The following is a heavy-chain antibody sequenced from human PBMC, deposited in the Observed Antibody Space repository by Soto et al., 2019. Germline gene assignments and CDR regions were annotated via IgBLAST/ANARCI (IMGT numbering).Heavy chain of an antibody. V-gene: IGHV1-18*01. CDR1: GYTFTSYG. D-gene: IGHD3-10*01. CDR3: ARDSTCSMVRELCGKEACDI. Sequence: QVQLVQSGAEVKKPGASVKVSCKASGYTFTSYGICWVRQSPGQGPDWMGWISAYNGNTNYAQKLQGRVTMTTDTSTSTAYMELRSLRSDDTAVYYCARDSTCSMVRELCGKEACDIRGQGTMVTVSS. CDR2: ISAYNGNT. J-gene: IGHJ3*02.